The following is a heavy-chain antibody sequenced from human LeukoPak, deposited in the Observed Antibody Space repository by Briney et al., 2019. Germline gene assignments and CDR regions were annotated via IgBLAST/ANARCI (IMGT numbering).Heavy chain of an antibody. CDR2: ISISSSNI. D-gene: IGHD6-25*01. CDR3: AKGRPFDY. J-gene: IGHJ4*02. CDR1: GFRVSGYD. Sequence: PGGSLRLSCAASGFRVSGYDLNWIRQAPGKGLEWIAYISISSSNIHYADSVRGRFTISRDNANNSLYLQLSSLRVEDTAVYYCAKGRPFDYWGQGTLVTVSS. V-gene: IGHV3-11*06.